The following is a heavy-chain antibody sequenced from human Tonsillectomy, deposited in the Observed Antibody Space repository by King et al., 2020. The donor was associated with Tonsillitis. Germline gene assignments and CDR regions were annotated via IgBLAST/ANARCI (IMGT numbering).Heavy chain of an antibody. D-gene: IGHD6-19*01. Sequence: QLQESGPGLVKPSETLSLTCTVSGGSISSYYWSWIRQPPGKGLEWIGYISYSGNTNYNPSLKSRLTISAETSKNQFSLKLSSVTAVDTAMYFCSRSIAVADPYAAFDIWGHGTMVTVSS. J-gene: IGHJ3*02. V-gene: IGHV4-59*01. CDR3: SRSIAVADPYAAFDI. CDR1: GGSISSYY. CDR2: ISYSGNT.